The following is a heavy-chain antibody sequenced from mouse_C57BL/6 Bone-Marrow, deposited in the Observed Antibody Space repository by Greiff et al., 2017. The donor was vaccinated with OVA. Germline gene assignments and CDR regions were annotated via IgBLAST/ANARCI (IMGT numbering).Heavy chain of an antibody. Sequence: VKLMESGAELVKPGASVKISCKASGYAFSSYWMNWVKQRPGKGLEWIGQIYPGDGDTNYNGKFKGKATLTADKSSSTAYMQLSSLTSEDSAVYFCARWSAYWYFDVWGTGTTVTVSS. CDR1: GYAFSSYW. D-gene: IGHD6-1*01. CDR2: IYPGDGDT. V-gene: IGHV1-80*01. CDR3: ARWSAYWYFDV. J-gene: IGHJ1*03.